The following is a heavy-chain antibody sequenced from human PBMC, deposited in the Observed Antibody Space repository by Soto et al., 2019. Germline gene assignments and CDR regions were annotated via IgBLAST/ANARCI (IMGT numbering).Heavy chain of an antibody. CDR1: GFTFSNYA. J-gene: IGHJ4*02. CDR3: ARDLSRGITMIALEIHY. V-gene: IGHV3-30-3*01. CDR2: ISYDGSNK. D-gene: IGHD3-22*01. Sequence: ESGGGVVQPGGSLRLSCAASGFTFSNYAIHWVRQAPGKGLELVAIISYDGSNKYYADSVKGRFTISRDNPRNTVHLQMSSLRVEDTAVYYCARDLSRGITMIALEIHYWGQGTRVAVAS.